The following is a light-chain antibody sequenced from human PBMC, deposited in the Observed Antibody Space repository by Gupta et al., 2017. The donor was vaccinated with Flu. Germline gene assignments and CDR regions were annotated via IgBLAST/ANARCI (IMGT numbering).Light chain of an antibody. Sequence: SYVLTQPPSVSVAPGQTARITCGGNNIGSKSVHRYQQKPGQAPVLVVYDESDRPSGIPERFSGSNSGNTATLTISRVEAGDEADYYCQVWDSRGVFGGGTKLTVL. J-gene: IGLJ3*02. CDR3: QVWDSRGV. V-gene: IGLV3-21*02. CDR1: NIGSKS. CDR2: DES.